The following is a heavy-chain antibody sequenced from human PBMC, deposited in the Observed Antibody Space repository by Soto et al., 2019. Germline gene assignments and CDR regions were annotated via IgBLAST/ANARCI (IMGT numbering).Heavy chain of an antibody. CDR1: GFAFSSYD. V-gene: IGHV3-23*01. Sequence: GGSLRLSCAASGFAFSSYDMNWVRQAPGKGLEWVSAITSGTRTYYADSVKGRFTISRDNSKNTLYLQMNSLRAEDTALYYCAKDDVWGKGTTVTVS. J-gene: IGHJ6*03. CDR3: AKDDV. CDR2: ITSGTRT.